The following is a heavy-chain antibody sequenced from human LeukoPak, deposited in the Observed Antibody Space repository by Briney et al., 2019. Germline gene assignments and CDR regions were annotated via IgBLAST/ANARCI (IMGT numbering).Heavy chain of an antibody. CDR2: IYYSGST. CDR1: GGSISSGGYY. D-gene: IGHD5-18*01. J-gene: IGHJ4*02. Sequence: SQTLFLTCTVSGGSISSGGYYWSWIRQHPGKGLEWIGYIYYSGSTYYNPSLKSRVTISVDTSKNQFSLKLSSVTAADTAVYYCARTDTAMAPFDYWGQGTLVTVSS. CDR3: ARTDTAMAPFDY. V-gene: IGHV4-31*03.